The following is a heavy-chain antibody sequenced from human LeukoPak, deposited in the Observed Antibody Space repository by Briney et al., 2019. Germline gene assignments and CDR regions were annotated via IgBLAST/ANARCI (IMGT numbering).Heavy chain of an antibody. CDR3: SREVFHYSTGY. D-gene: IGHD2-21*01. CDR2: ISGSGITI. J-gene: IGHJ4*02. CDR1: GFTFNDHY. Sequence: PGGSLRLSCAASGFTFNDHYMSWIRQAPGEGLEWVSYISGSGITIYYPPAVKGRFTVSRDNANNSLLFQMNRLTGEDTALYYWSREVFHYSTGYWGQGTLVTVSS. V-gene: IGHV3-11*04.